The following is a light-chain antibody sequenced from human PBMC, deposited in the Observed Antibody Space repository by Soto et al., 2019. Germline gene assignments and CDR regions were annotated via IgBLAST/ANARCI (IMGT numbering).Light chain of an antibody. J-gene: IGKJ5*01. Sequence: EIVLTQSPATLFLSPGERATLSCRASQSVRTYLAWYQQKPGQAPRLLIHDASSRATGIPARFNGSGSGTDFTLTISSLEPEAFAVYCCQQRTNSSSSTCGQGTGLDIK. V-gene: IGKV3-11*01. CDR2: DAS. CDR1: QSVRTY. CDR3: QQRTNSSSST.